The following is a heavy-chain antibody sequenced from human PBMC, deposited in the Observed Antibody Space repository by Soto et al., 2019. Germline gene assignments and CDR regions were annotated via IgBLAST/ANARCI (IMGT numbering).Heavy chain of an antibody. D-gene: IGHD6-19*01. CDR2: ISYDGSNK. J-gene: IGHJ4*02. CDR1: GFTFSSYG. Sequence: PGGSLRLSCAASGFTFSSYGMHWVRQAPGKGLEWVAVISYDGSNKYYADSVKGRFTISRDNSKNTLYLQMNSLRAEDTAVYYCAKVKAVAGIGPGLDYWGQGTLVTVSS. CDR3: AKVKAVAGIGPGLDY. V-gene: IGHV3-30*18.